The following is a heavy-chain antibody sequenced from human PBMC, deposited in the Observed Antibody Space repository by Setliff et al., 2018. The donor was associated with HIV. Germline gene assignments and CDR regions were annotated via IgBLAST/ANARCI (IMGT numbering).Heavy chain of an antibody. Sequence: ASVKVSCKAFGCTFTKYAIHWVRQAPGQRPEWMGWINPGNGNTKYLQEFQGRVTITRDTSASTIYMELSSLRSEDMAVYYCARQFCSGANCYDYWGQGTLVTVSS. V-gene: IGHV1-3*03. CDR2: INPGNGNT. CDR3: ARQFCSGANCYDY. CDR1: GCTFTKYA. D-gene: IGHD2-15*01. J-gene: IGHJ4*02.